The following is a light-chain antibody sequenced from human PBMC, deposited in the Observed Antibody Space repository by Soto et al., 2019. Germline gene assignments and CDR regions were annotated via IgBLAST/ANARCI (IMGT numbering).Light chain of an antibody. Sequence: EIVLTQSPGTLSLSPGERATLSCRASQSVSSSYLAWYQQKPGQAPRLLIYAASSRATGIPDRFSGGGSGTDFTLTISRLEAEDFAVYYCHQYGSSPGTFGQGTKV. J-gene: IGKJ1*01. CDR3: HQYGSSPGT. V-gene: IGKV3-20*01. CDR2: AAS. CDR1: QSVSSSY.